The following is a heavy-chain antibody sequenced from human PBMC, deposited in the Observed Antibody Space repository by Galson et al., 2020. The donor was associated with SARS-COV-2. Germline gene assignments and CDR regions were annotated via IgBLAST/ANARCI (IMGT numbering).Heavy chain of an antibody. CDR1: GFSLSNARMG. V-gene: IGHV2-26*01. D-gene: IGHD2-15*01. CDR2: IFSTDEK. CDR3: ARIFVGCSGGSCYLLLDY. J-gene: IGHJ4*02. Sequence: SGPTLVKPTETLTLTCTVSGFSLSNARMGVSWIRQPPGKALEWLAHIFSTDEKSYSTSLKSRLTISKDTSKSQVVLTMTNMDPVDTATYYCARIFVGCSGGSCYLLLDYWGQGTLVTVSA.